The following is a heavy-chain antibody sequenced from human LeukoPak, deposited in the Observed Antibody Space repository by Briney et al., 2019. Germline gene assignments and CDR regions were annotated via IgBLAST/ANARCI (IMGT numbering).Heavy chain of an antibody. Sequence: GGSLRLSCAASGFTFSSYSMNWVRQAPGKGLEWVSSISSSSSYIYYADPVKGRFTISRDNAKNSLYLQMNSLRAEDTAVYYCARRIAARRLSDYWGQGTLVTVSS. CDR3: ARRIAARRLSDY. J-gene: IGHJ4*02. D-gene: IGHD6-6*01. CDR2: ISSSSSYI. V-gene: IGHV3-21*01. CDR1: GFTFSSYS.